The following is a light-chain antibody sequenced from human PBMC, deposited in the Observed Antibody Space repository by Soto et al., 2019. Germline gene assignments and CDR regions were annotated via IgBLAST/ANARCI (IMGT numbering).Light chain of an antibody. CDR2: EVS. CDR1: SSDVGDYNY. J-gene: IGLJ2*01. Sequence: QSVLTQPRSVSGSPGQSVTISCTGTSSDVGDYNYVSWYQQHPGKAPKFIIYEVSKRPSGVPDRFSGSKSGNTASLTISGRQAEDEADYYCCSYAGTYAVVFGGGTKLTVL. V-gene: IGLV2-11*01. CDR3: CSYAGTYAVV.